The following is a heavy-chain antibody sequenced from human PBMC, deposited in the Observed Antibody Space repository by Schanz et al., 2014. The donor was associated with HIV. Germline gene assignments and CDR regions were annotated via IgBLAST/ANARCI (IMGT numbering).Heavy chain of an antibody. CDR2: SRVKSDSYAT. CDR3: TRVITRWFGEARYASDV. D-gene: IGHD3-10*01. CDR1: GFTFSDYP. J-gene: IGHJ6*02. V-gene: IGHV3-49*05. Sequence: EVQLVESGGGLVKPGRSLRLSCTTSGFTFSDYPVSWLRQAPGKGLEWVARSRVKSDSYATEYAASVKGRFTISRDDSKSIAYLQLNSLRVEDTAIYYCTRVITRWFGEARYASDVWGQGTTVIVSS.